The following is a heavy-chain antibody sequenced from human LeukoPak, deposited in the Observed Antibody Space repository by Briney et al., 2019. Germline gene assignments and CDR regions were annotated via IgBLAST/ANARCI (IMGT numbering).Heavy chain of an antibody. Sequence: GGSLRLSCAASGFTFSSYAMSWVRQAPGKGLEWVSAISGSGGSTYYADSVKGRFTISRDNSKNTLYLQMNSLRAEDTAVYYCAEYVCGGDCDSLVGRVDDGFDIWGQGTMVTVSS. D-gene: IGHD2-21*01. CDR3: AEYVCGGDCDSLVGRVDDGFDI. CDR2: ISGSGGST. V-gene: IGHV3-23*01. J-gene: IGHJ3*02. CDR1: GFTFSSYA.